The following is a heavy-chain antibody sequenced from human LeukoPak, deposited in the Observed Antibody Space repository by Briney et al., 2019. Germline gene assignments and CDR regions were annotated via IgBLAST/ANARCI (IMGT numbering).Heavy chain of an antibody. V-gene: IGHV4-30-4*08. CDR3: TRVWDESPVFCGADCYSYYFDY. CDR2: IYYSGST. CDR1: GGSISSGDYY. Sequence: SETLSLTCTVSGGSISSGDYYWSWIRQPPGKGLEWIGYIYYSGSTYYNPSLKSRVTISVDTSKNQFSLKLSSVTAADTAVYYCTRVWDESPVFCGADCYSYYFDYWGQGTLVTVSS. J-gene: IGHJ4*02. D-gene: IGHD2-21*02.